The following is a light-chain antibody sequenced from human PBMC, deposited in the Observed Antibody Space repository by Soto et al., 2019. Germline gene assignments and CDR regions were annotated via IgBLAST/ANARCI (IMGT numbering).Light chain of an antibody. CDR3: QQYGSSGT. CDR2: GAS. V-gene: IGKV3-20*01. Sequence: EIVLTQSPGTLSVSPGERATLSCRATQSVSSSYLAWYQQKPGQAPRLRIYGASNRATGIPDRLSGSGSGTDFTLTISRMEPEDFAVYYCQQYGSSGTFGQGTKVDIK. J-gene: IGKJ1*01. CDR1: QSVSSSY.